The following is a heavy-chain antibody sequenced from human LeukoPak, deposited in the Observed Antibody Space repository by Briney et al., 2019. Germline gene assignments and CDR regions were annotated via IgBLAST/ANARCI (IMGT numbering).Heavy chain of an antibody. V-gene: IGHV1-2*02. CDR3: ARDLQGNVAVPAAILGD. CDR1: GYIFTDYH. Sequence: ASVKVSCKASGYIFTDYHVHWVRQAPGQGLEWVGWINPNSGVTNYAQNFQGRVIMTRDTSVSTAYRELSRLTPDDTAVYYCARDLQGNVAVPAAILGDWGQGGLVTVSS. J-gene: IGHJ4*02. D-gene: IGHD2-2*01. CDR2: INPNSGVT.